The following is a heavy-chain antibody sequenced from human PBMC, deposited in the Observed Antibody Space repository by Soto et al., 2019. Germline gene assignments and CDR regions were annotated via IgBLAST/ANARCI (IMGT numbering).Heavy chain of an antibody. J-gene: IGHJ4*02. CDR2: IYYSGST. V-gene: IGHV4-39*01. D-gene: IGHD3-22*01. CDR1: GGSISSSSYY. CDR3: AVHYDLYYFDY. Sequence: NHSETLSLTCTVSGGSISSSSYYWGWIRQPPGKGLEWIGSIYYSGSTYYNPSLKRRVTISVDTSKNQFSLKLSSVTAADTAVYYCAVHYDLYYFDYWGQGTLVTVSS.